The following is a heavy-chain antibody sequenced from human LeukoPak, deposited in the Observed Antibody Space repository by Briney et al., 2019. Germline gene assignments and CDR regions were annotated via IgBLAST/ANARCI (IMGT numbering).Heavy chain of an antibody. V-gene: IGHV1-24*01. J-gene: IGHJ4*02. CDR2: FDPEDGET. CDR1: GDTLTEVL. CDR3: ATTLQFSPTGASFDY. D-gene: IGHD7-27*01. Sequence: SVSVSYTVSGDTLTEVLMHWGGRAPGKGGEGMGGFDPEDGETIYAQKFQGRVTMTEDTSTDTAYMELSSLRSEDTAVYYCATTLQFSPTGASFDYWGQGTLVTVSS.